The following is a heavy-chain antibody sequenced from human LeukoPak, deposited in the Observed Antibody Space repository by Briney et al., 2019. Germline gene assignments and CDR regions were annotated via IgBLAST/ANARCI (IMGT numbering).Heavy chain of an antibody. D-gene: IGHD3-22*01. CDR1: GFTFSSYG. V-gene: IGHV3-30*18. J-gene: IGHJ4*02. CDR3: AKDLPTDSSGSLDY. CDR2: ISYDGSNK. Sequence: GGSLRPSCAASGFTFSSYGMHWVRQAPGKGLEWVAVISYDGSNKYYADSVKGRFTISRDNSKNTLYLQMNSLRAEDTAVYYCAKDLPTDSSGSLDYWGQGTLVTVSS.